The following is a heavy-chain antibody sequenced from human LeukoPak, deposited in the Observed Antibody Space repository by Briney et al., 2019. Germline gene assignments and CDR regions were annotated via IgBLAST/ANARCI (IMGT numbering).Heavy chain of an antibody. Sequence: GRSLRLSCAASGFSFSSNAMSSARPAPGEGLEWVSGISGNAAGTYYAPSVKGRFTISRDNSKNTAYLQMNSLRAEDTAIYYCANESSPSPWRHLDYWGQGTMVTVSS. CDR2: ISGNAAGT. V-gene: IGHV3-23*01. CDR3: ANESSPSPWRHLDY. CDR1: GFSFSSNA. D-gene: IGHD2-2*01. J-gene: IGHJ4*02.